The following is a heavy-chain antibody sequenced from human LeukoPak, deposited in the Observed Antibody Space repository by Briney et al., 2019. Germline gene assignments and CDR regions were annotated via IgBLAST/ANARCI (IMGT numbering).Heavy chain of an antibody. CDR1: GGSISSYY. CDR2: IYTSGST. V-gene: IGHV4-4*07. J-gene: IGHJ5*02. Sequence: SETLSLTCTVSGGSISSYYWSWIRQPAGKGLEWIGRIYTSGSTNYNPSLKSRVTISVDTSKNQFSLKLSSVTAADTAVYYCARERYCSSTSCYAINWFDPWGQGTLVTVSS. D-gene: IGHD2-2*01. CDR3: ARERYCSSTSCYAINWFDP.